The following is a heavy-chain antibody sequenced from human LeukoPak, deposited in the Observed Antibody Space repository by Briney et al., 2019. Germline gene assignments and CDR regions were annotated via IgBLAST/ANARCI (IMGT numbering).Heavy chain of an antibody. V-gene: IGHV3-33*01. CDR3: ARSPTYYYGMDV. J-gene: IGHJ6*02. CDR2: IWYDGSNK. CDR1: GFTFSSYG. Sequence: GGSLRLSCAASGFTFSSYGMHWVRQAPGKGLEWVAVIWYDGSNKYYADSVKGRFTISRDDSKNTLYLQMNSLRAEDTAVYYCARSPTYYYGMDVWGQGTTVTVSS.